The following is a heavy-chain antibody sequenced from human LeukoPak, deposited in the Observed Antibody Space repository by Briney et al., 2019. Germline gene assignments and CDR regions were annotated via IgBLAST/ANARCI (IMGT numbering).Heavy chain of an antibody. CDR1: GGSFSSNG. D-gene: IGHD3-22*01. Sequence: AASVKVSCKTSGGSFSSNGINWVRQAPGQGLEWMGGIIPIFGTANYAQKFQGRVTITADESTSTAYMELSSLRSEDTAVYYCARGTYYYDSSGYSVFDYWGQGTLVTVSS. CDR3: ARGTYYYDSSGYSVFDY. CDR2: IIPIFGTA. V-gene: IGHV1-69*01. J-gene: IGHJ4*02.